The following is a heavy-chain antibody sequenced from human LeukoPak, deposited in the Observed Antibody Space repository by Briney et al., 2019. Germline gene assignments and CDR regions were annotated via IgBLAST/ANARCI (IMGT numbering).Heavy chain of an antibody. CDR3: ARGGKATVVTL. D-gene: IGHD4-23*01. Sequence: PSETLSLTCNVSGGSINSYHWSWIRQPAGGGLEWIGRLYSSGSFNYNPSLKSRVSMSVDTSKNQFSLKLTSVTAADTAVYFCARGGKATVVTLWGPGILVTVS. J-gene: IGHJ4*02. V-gene: IGHV4-4*07. CDR1: GGSINSYH. CDR2: LYSSGSF.